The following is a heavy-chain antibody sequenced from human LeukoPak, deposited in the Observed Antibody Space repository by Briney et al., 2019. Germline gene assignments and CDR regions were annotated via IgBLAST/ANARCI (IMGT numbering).Heavy chain of an antibody. CDR2: INYSGTT. CDR3: ARGTMMVGP. D-gene: IGHD3-22*01. Sequence: SDTLSLTCTVSGGSIGSYYWSWIRQPPGKGLEWIGYINYSGTTNYNPSLKSRVSISVDTSKNQFSLKLSSVTAADTAVYYCARGTMMVGPWGQGTQVTVSS. CDR1: GGSIGSYY. V-gene: IGHV4-59*07. J-gene: IGHJ5*02.